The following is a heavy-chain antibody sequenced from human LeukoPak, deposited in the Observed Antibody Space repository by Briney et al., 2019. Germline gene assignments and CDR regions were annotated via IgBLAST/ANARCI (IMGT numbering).Heavy chain of an antibody. V-gene: IGHV4-59*01. CDR2: IYYSGST. D-gene: IGHD1-26*01. J-gene: IGHJ4*02. Sequence: SETLSLTCTVSGGSISSYYWSWIRQPPGKGLEWIGYIYYSGSTNYNPSLKSRVTISVDTSKNQFSLKLSSVTAADTAVYYCARGEIVGALFDYWGQGTLVTVSS. CDR3: ARGEIVGALFDY. CDR1: GGSISSYY.